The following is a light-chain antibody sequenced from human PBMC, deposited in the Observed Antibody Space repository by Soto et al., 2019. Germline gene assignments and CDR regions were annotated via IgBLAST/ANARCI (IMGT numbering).Light chain of an antibody. CDR2: GVS. Sequence: DIQMTQSPSSLSVSVGDRVTITCRASQTISASLNWFQQKAGKSPQLLIRGVSNLQTGVPSRFSGSGSETDFTLTITDLQTEDSATYYCQQGFSPVLTVGGGTKVDI. J-gene: IGKJ4*01. CDR3: QQGFSPVLT. V-gene: IGKV1-39*01. CDR1: QTISAS.